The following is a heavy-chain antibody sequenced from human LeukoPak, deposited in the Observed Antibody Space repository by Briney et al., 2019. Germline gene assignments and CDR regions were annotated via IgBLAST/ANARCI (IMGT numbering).Heavy chain of an antibody. Sequence: GGSLRLSCAASGFTFNNYAMNWVRQAPGKGLGWVSAIGGSGGSTYYADSVKGRFTISRDNSQNTLYLQMNSLRAEDTAVYYCAKATYYYDGSGYPTLYYFDYWGQGTLVTVSS. D-gene: IGHD3-22*01. J-gene: IGHJ4*02. CDR1: GFTFNNYA. CDR3: AKATYYYDGSGYPTLYYFDY. V-gene: IGHV3-23*01. CDR2: IGGSGGST.